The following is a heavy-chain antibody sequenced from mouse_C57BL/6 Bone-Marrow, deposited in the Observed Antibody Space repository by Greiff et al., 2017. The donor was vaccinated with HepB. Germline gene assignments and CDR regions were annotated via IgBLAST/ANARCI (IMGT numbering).Heavy chain of an antibody. V-gene: IGHV5-4*03. CDR2: ISDGGSYT. CDR1: GFTFSSYA. Sequence: EVKLVESGGGLVKPGGSLKLSCAASGFTFSSYAMSWVRQTPEKRLEWVATISDGGSYTYYPDNVKGRFTISRDNAKNNLYLQMSQLKSEETAMYYCARGRNAPIYYGNYNWYFDVWGTGTTVTVSS. J-gene: IGHJ1*03. CDR3: ARGRNAPIYYGNYNWYFDV. D-gene: IGHD2-1*01.